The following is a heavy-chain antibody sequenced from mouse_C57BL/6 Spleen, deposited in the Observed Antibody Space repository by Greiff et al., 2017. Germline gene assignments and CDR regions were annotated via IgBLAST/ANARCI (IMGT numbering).Heavy chain of an antibody. CDR2: ISNGGGST. CDR1: GFTFSDYY. D-gene: IGHD2-12*01. J-gene: IGHJ2*01. V-gene: IGHV5-12*01. Sequence: EVKLVESGGGLVQPGGSLKLSCAASGFTFSDYYMYWVRQTPEKRLEWVAYISNGGGSTYYPDTVKGRFTISRANAKNTLYLQMSRLKSEDTAMYYCTRHLYCYMDYWGQGTTLTVSS. CDR3: TRHLYCYMDY.